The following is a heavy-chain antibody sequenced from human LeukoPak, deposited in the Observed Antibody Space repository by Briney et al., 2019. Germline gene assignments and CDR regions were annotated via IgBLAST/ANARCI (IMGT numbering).Heavy chain of an antibody. D-gene: IGHD5-24*01. CDR3: VADGYYSLDV. CDR1: GGSSSGYY. V-gene: IGHV4-34*01. J-gene: IGHJ6*03. Sequence: SETLSLTCAVYGGSSSGYYWSWIRQPPGKGLEWIGEINHSGSTNYNPSLKSRVTISVDKSQNQFSLKVNSLTAADTAVYYCVADGYYSLDVWGKGITVTVSS. CDR2: INHSGST.